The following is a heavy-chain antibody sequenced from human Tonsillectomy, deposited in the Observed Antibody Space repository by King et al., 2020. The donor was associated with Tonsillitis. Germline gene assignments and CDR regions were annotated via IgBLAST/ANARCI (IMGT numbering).Heavy chain of an antibody. D-gene: IGHD6-19*01. J-gene: IGHJ4*02. V-gene: IGHV3-30-3*01. CDR2: ISYDGSNE. CDR1: EFIFSSYA. CDR3: ARLGGTGWDPPLDY. Sequence: VQLVEGGGGVVQPGRSLRLSCGVSEFIFSSYAIHWVRQAPGKGLEWVAVISYDGSNEYYADSVKGRFTISRDNSRKTLSLQMNSLRAEDTAVYYCARLGGTGWDPPLDYWGQGTLVTVSS.